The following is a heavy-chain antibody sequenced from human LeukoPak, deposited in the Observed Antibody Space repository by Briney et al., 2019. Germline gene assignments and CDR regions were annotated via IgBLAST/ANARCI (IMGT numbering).Heavy chain of an antibody. CDR1: GGSISSGDYY. CDR3: ARDVRGYCSGGSCYHYYYYYMDV. V-gene: IGHV4-30-4*08. CDR2: IYYSGST. Sequence: SQTLSLTCTVSGGSISSGDYYWSWIRQPPGKGLEWIGYIYYSGSTYYNPSLKSRVTISVDTSKNQFSLKLSSVTAADTAVYYCARDVRGYCSGGSCYHYYYYYMDVWAKGPRSPSP. J-gene: IGHJ6*03. D-gene: IGHD2-15*01.